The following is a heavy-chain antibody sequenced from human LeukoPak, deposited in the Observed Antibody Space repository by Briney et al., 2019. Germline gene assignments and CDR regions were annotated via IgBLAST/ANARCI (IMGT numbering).Heavy chain of an antibody. Sequence: PSETLSLTCTVSGDSISTYYWSWIRQPAGKGLEWIGRIYTSGSTNYNPSLKSRVTMSVDTSKNQFSLKLSSVTAADTAVYYCARETKTFYFDSSAYYPYYFDSWGQGTLVTVSS. V-gene: IGHV4-4*07. CDR3: ARETKTFYFDSSAYYPYYFDS. J-gene: IGHJ4*02. CDR2: IYTSGST. D-gene: IGHD3-22*01. CDR1: GDSISTYY.